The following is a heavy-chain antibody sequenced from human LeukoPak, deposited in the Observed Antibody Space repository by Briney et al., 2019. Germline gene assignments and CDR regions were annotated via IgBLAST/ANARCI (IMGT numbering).Heavy chain of an antibody. V-gene: IGHV1-2*02. D-gene: IGHD6-13*01. Sequence: GASVKVSCKASGYTFTGYYMHWVRQAPGQGLEWMGWINPNSGGTNYAQKFQGRVTMTRDTSISTAYMELSRLRSDDTAVYYCAPSATSIAAAYGYWGQGTLVTVSS. CDR3: APSATSIAAAYGY. CDR1: GYTFTGYY. CDR2: INPNSGGT. J-gene: IGHJ4*02.